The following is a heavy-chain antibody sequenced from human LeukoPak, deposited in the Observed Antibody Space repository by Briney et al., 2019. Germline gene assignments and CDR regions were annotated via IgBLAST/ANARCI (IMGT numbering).Heavy chain of an antibody. Sequence: PSETLSLTCTVSGGSIRNDNYYWGWIRQPPGKGLEWVGSIYYSGSTYYNPSLKSRVTISVDTSKNQFSLKLSSVTAADTAVYYCARRVDFDILTGNRIYYFDYWGQGTLVTVSS. CDR3: ARRVDFDILTGNRIYYFDY. CDR1: GGSIRNDNYY. J-gene: IGHJ4*02. V-gene: IGHV4-39*01. D-gene: IGHD3-9*01. CDR2: IYYSGST.